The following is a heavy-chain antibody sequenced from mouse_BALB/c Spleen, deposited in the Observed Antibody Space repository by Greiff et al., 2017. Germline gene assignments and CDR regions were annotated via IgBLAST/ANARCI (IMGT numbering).Heavy chain of an antibody. V-gene: IGHV5-12-2*01. Sequence: EVMLVESGGGLVQPGGSLKLSCAASGFTFSSYTMSWVRQTPEKRLEWVAYISNGGGSTYYPDTVKGRFTISRDNAKNTLYLQMSSLKSEDTAMYYCARWEYGNFDYWGQGTLVTVSA. CDR3: ARWEYGNFDY. J-gene: IGHJ3*01. CDR2: ISNGGGST. D-gene: IGHD2-10*02. CDR1: GFTFSSYT.